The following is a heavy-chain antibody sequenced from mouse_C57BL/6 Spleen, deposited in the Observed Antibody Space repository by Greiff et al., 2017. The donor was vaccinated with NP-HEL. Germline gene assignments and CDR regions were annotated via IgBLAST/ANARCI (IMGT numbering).Heavy chain of an antibody. CDR1: GYTFTTYP. CDR3: ARPYYGSSYGCAY. CDR2: FHPYNDDT. J-gene: IGHJ3*01. Sequence: QVQLKESGAELVKPGASVKMSCKASGYTFTTYPIEWMKQNHGKSLEWIGNFHPYNDDTKYNEKFKGKATLTVEKSSSTVYLELSRLTSDDSAVYYCARPYYGSSYGCAYWGQGTLVTVSA. D-gene: IGHD1-1*01. V-gene: IGHV1-47*01.